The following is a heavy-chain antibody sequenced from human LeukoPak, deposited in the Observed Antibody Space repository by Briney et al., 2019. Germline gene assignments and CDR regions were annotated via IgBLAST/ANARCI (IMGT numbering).Heavy chain of an antibody. CDR3: ASRADEGSYYRDY. CDR2: INHSGST. V-gene: IGHV4-34*01. D-gene: IGHD3-10*01. CDR1: GGSISSYY. J-gene: IGHJ4*02. Sequence: SETLSLTCTVSGGSISSYYWSWIRQPPGKGLEWIGEINHSGSTNYNPSLKSRVTMSVDTSKNQFSLKLSSVTAADAAIYYCASRADEGSYYRDYWGQGTLVTVSS.